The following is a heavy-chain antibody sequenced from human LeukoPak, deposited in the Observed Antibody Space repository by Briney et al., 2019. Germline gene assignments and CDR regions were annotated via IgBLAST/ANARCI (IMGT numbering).Heavy chain of an antibody. J-gene: IGHJ3*02. CDR1: GNSFSSYW. D-gene: IGHD3-22*01. CDR2: IYPGDSET. CDR3: ARRGSSGYYYAWAFDI. V-gene: IGHV5-51*01. Sequence: GESLKISCKGSGNSFSSYWIGWVRQMPGKGLEWMGLIYPGDSETRYSPSFQGHVTISADKSISTAYLQWSSLKASDTAMYYCARRGSSGYYYAWAFDIWGQGTMVTVSS.